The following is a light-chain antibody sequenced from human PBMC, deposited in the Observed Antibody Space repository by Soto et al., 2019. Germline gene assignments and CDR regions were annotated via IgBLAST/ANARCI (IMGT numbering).Light chain of an antibody. V-gene: IGKV3-20*01. CDR3: QQYGSSPT. J-gene: IGKJ5*01. Sequence: EIVLTQSPGTLSLSPGERATLSCRASQSVSSSYLAWYQQKPGQAPRLLIYGASSRATGIPDRFSGSGSGADFTLTIRRLEPEGFAVYYYQQYGSSPTFGQGTRLEIK. CDR1: QSVSSSY. CDR2: GAS.